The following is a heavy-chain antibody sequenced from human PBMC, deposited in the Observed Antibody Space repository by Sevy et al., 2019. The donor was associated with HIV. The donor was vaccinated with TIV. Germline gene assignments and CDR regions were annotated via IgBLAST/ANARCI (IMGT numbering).Heavy chain of an antibody. CDR1: GVTLGDYD. CDR3: TRVGGVTDWGMDV. CDR2: IRSKAYGGTT. V-gene: IGHV3-49*04. D-gene: IGHD3-16*01. J-gene: IGHJ6*02. Sequence: GGSLRLSCTVSGVTLGDYDMSWVRQAPGKGLEWVGFIRSKAYGGTTEYAGPVRGRFTISRDDSKSIAYLQMNSLKTEDTAVYYCTRVGGVTDWGMDVWGQGITVTVSS.